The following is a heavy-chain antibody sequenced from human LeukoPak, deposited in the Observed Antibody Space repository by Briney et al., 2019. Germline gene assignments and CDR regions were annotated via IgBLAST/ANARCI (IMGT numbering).Heavy chain of an antibody. CDR3: ARGGYYPDV. CDR1: GFSFSGYW. Sequence: PGGSLRLSCAASGFSFSGYWMTWVRQAPGKGLEWVANIKEDGSEKYYVDSEKGRFNISRDNAKNSLYLQMNSLTAEDTALYYCARGGYYPDVWGKGITVTVSS. D-gene: IGHD3-16*01. J-gene: IGHJ6*04. CDR2: IKEDGSEK. V-gene: IGHV3-7*03.